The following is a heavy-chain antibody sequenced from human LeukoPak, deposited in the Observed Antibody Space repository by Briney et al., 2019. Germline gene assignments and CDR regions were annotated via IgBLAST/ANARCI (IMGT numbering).Heavy chain of an antibody. D-gene: IGHD3-3*01. CDR3: ARPILDFWSGYSLDY. CDR2: IYPGDSDT. CDR1: GDSFTSYW. Sequence: GESLKISCKGSGDSFTSYWIGWVRQMPGKGLEWMGIIYPGDSDTRYSPSFQGQVTISADKSISTAYLQWSSLKASDTAMYYCARPILDFWSGYSLDYWGQGTLVTVSS. J-gene: IGHJ4*02. V-gene: IGHV5-51*01.